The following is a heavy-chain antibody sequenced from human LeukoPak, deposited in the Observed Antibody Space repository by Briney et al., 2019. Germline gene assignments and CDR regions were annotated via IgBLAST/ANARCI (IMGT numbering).Heavy chain of an antibody. CDR1: GYTFTGYY. V-gene: IGHV1-2*02. Sequence: ASVKVSCKASGYTFTGYYMHWVRQPPGQGLEWMGWINPNSGGTNYAQKFQGRVTMTRDTSISTAYMELSRLRSDDTAVYYCATLATRTVPYYMDVWGKGTTVTVSS. CDR2: INPNSGGT. D-gene: IGHD1/OR15-1a*01. J-gene: IGHJ6*03. CDR3: ATLATRTVPYYMDV.